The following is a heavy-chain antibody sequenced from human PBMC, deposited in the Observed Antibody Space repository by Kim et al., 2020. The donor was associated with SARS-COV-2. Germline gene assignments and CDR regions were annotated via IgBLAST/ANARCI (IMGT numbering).Heavy chain of an antibody. D-gene: IGHD6-19*01. V-gene: IGHV3-9*01. CDR1: GFTFDDYA. Sequence: GGSLRLSCAASGFTFDDYAMHWVRQAPGKGLEWVSGISWNSGSIGYADSVKGRFTISRDNAKNSLYLQMNSLRAEDTALYYCAKDRKGPMNSGWSRFDYWGQGTLVTVSS. CDR3: AKDRKGPMNSGWSRFDY. CDR2: ISWNSGSI. J-gene: IGHJ4*02.